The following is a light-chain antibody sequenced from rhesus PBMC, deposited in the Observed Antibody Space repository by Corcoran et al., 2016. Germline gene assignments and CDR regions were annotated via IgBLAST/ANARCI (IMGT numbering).Light chain of an antibody. V-gene: IGKV3-53*02. CDR1: QSVSTY. Sequence: QVILTQSPATLSLSPGERATLSCRASQSVSTYLAWYQQKPGQAPKLPIYDASSRAPGIPDRVSGSGSGTEVTLTISSLEPEDVAVYYCQKYSTSPRTFGQGTKVEIK. CDR2: DAS. J-gene: IGKJ1*01. CDR3: QKYSTSPRT.